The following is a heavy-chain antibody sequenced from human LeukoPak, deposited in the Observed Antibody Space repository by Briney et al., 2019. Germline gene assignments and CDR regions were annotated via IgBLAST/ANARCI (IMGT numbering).Heavy chain of an antibody. CDR2: IGVAGDT. D-gene: IGHD2-8*01. V-gene: IGHV3-13*01. J-gene: IGHJ3*02. CDR1: GFTFSSHD. CDR3: VRSRCSNGICRHAFDI. Sequence: GGSLRLSCAASGFTFSSHDMHWVRQVTGKGLEWVSAIGVAGDTYYPDSVKGRFTISRENAKNSLYLQMNSLRVGDTAVYSCVRSRCSNGICRHAFDIWGQGTLVTVPS.